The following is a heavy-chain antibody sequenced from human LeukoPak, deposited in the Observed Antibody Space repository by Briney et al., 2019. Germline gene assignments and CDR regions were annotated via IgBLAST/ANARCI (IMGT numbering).Heavy chain of an antibody. CDR1: GGSVSSGSHY. CDR3: ARDLVPGYCSGGSCYPGDAFDI. CDR2: IYYSGST. J-gene: IGHJ3*02. D-gene: IGHD2-15*01. V-gene: IGHV4-61*01. Sequence: SETLSLTCTVSGGSVSSGSHYWSWIRQPPGKGLEWIGYIYYSGSTNYNPSLKSRVTISVDTSKNQFSLKLSSVTAADTAVYYCARDLVPGYCSGGSCYPGDAFDIWGKGTMVTVSS.